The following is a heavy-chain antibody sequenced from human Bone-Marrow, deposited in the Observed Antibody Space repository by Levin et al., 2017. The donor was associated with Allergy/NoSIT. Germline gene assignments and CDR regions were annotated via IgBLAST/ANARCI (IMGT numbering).Heavy chain of an antibody. J-gene: IGHJ4*02. CDR3: ARLSLTFYDILTGYYSPIGTFDY. Sequence: KPGGSLRLSCNVSGGSINSGDSYWSWIRQPPGKGLEWIGYIYYSGSTYYNPSLKSRITISIDTSKSQFSLQLSSVTAADTAVYYCARLSLTFYDILTGYYSPIGTFDYWGQGTLVTVSS. V-gene: IGHV4-30-4*01. CDR1: GGSINSGDSY. CDR2: IYYSGST. D-gene: IGHD3-9*01.